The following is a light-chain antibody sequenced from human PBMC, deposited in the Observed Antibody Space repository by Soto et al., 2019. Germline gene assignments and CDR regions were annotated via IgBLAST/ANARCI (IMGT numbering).Light chain of an antibody. J-gene: IGLJ3*02. CDR2: EGN. CDR3: CSYTDGSSLL. Sequence: QSALTQPASVSESPGQSISISCGGGRNDIGTYNLVSWYQQHPGKAPKLIIYEGNKRPSGVSNRFSGSRSGNTASLTISGLQAVDEADYYCCSYTDGSSLLFGGGTKLTV. V-gene: IGLV2-23*01. CDR1: RNDIGTYNL.